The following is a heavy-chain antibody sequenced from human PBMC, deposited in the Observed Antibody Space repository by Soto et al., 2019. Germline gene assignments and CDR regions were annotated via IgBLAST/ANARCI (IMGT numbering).Heavy chain of an antibody. CDR1: GYTFTSYG. Sequence: ASVKVSCKASGYTFTSYGISWVRQAPGQGLEWMGWISAYNGNTNYAQKLQGRVTMTTDTSTSTAYMELRSLRSDDTAVYYCARDSRGYCSSTSCYDWFDPWGRG. V-gene: IGHV1-18*01. D-gene: IGHD2-2*01. CDR2: ISAYNGNT. CDR3: ARDSRGYCSSTSCYDWFDP. J-gene: IGHJ5*02.